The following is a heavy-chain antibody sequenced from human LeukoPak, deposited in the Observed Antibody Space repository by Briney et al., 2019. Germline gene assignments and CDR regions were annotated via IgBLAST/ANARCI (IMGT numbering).Heavy chain of an antibody. V-gene: IGHV4-4*02. J-gene: IGHJ4*02. Sequence: PSETLSLTCDVSGGSISSSNWWNWVRQPPGKGLEWTGEIYHSGSTNCNPSLKSRVTISLDKAKNQFSLKLSSVTAADTAVYYCARVVYYGSGSQFDYWGQGTLVTVSS. CDR1: GGSISSSNW. CDR3: ARVVYYGSGSQFDY. D-gene: IGHD3-10*01. CDR2: IYHSGST.